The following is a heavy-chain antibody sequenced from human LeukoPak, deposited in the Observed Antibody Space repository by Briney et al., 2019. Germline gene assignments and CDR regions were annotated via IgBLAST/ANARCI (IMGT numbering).Heavy chain of an antibody. D-gene: IGHD3-10*01. J-gene: IGHJ4*02. CDR1: GFTFRDYY. CDR3: ARTMVRGVNSYYFDY. CDR2: ISSSSSYT. Sequence: PGGSLRLSCAASGFTFRDYYMSWIRQAPGKGLEWVSYISSSSSYTNYADSVKGRFTISRDNAKNSLYLQMNTLRAEDTAVYYCARTMVRGVNSYYFDYWGQGTLVTVSS. V-gene: IGHV3-11*03.